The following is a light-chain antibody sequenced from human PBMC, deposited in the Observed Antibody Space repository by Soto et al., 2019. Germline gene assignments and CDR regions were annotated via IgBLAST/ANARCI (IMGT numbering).Light chain of an antibody. Sequence: DIQMTQSPSSLSASVGDRVTITCRASQSISSYLNWYQQKPGKALKLLISAASSLQSGVPSRFSGSGSGTDFTLTISSLQPEDFATYYCQQSYSTPYTFGQGTKMEIK. CDR1: QSISSY. J-gene: IGKJ2*01. CDR3: QQSYSTPYT. CDR2: AAS. V-gene: IGKV1-39*01.